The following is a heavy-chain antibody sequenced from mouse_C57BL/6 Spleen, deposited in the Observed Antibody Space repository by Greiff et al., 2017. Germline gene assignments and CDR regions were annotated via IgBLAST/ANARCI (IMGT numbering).Heavy chain of an antibody. V-gene: IGHV5-12*01. Sequence: DVKLVESGGGLVQPGGSLKLSCAASGFTFSDYYMYWVRQTPEKRLEWVAYISNGGGSTYYPDTVKGRFTISRDNAKNTLYLQMSRLKSEDTAMYYCARPYDYDGYWYFDVWGTGTTVTVSS. CDR1: GFTFSDYY. CDR3: ARPYDYDGYWYFDV. D-gene: IGHD2-4*01. J-gene: IGHJ1*03. CDR2: ISNGGGST.